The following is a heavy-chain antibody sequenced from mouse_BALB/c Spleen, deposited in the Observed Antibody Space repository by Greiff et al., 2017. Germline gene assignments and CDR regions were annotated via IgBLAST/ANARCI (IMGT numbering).Heavy chain of an antibody. CDR2: IYPGDGDT. CDR1: GYTFTSYW. D-gene: IGHD2-14*01. J-gene: IGHJ4*01. Sequence: QVQLQQSGAELARPGASVKLSCKASGYTFTSYWMQWVKQRPGQGLEWIGAIYPGDGDTRYTQKFKGKATLTADKSSSTAYMQLSSLASEDSAVYYCAREVRRGYAMDYWGQGTSVTVSS. CDR3: AREVRRGYAMDY. V-gene: IGHV1-87*01.